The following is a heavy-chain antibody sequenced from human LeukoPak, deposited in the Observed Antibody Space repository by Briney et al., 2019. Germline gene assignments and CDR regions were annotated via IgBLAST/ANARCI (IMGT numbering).Heavy chain of an antibody. V-gene: IGHV1-24*01. D-gene: IGHD6-19*01. CDR1: GYTLTELS. Sequence: ASVKVSCKVSGYTLTELSMHWVRQAPGKGLEWMGGFDPEDGETIYAQKFQGRVTTTEDTSTDTAYMELSSLRSEDTAVYYCATDRSGWYSAFDIWGQGTMVTVSS. CDR3: ATDRSGWYSAFDI. J-gene: IGHJ3*02. CDR2: FDPEDGET.